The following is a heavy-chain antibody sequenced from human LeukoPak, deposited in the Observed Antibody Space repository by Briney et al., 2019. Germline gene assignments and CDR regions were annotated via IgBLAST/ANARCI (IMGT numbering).Heavy chain of an antibody. Sequence: SETLSFTCIVSGGSISSHYWSWIRQTPGQGLEYIGYIYYSRSTDYNPSLKSRVTISLDTSKNQFSLQLSSVTAADTAVYYCARRSGVLDSRDSRYYFDHWGQGTLVTVSS. CDR3: ARRSGVLDSRDSRYYFDH. D-gene: IGHD3-22*01. V-gene: IGHV4-59*11. CDR1: GGSISSHY. CDR2: IYYSRST. J-gene: IGHJ4*02.